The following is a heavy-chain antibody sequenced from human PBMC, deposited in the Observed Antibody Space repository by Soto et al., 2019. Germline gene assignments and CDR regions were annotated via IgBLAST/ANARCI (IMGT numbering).Heavy chain of an antibody. CDR1: GFTFSSYA. D-gene: IGHD3-3*01. V-gene: IGHV3-23*01. J-gene: IGHJ6*02. Sequence: GGSLRLSCAASGFTFSSYAMSWVRQAPGKGLEWVSGISGSGGRTYYADSVKGRFTISRDNSKHTLYLQMNSLRAEDTAVYYCAKADDLWSGYHIYYYYGMDVWRQGTTVTVSS. CDR3: AKADDLWSGYHIYYYYGMDV. CDR2: ISGSGGRT.